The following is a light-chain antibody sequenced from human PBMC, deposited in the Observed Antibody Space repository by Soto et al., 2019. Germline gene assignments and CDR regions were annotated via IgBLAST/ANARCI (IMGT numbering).Light chain of an antibody. J-gene: IGKJ5*01. CDR1: QNITNN. V-gene: IGKV1-33*01. Sequence: DIQMTQSPSSLSASIGDRLTITYEASQNITNNLSWYQQKPRKDPNIXXYHASKMAKGGTSRFSGGGACTNFSSIITSLLRADDSTYYCHQYYGIPPLTFGQGTRLEIK. CDR3: HQYYGIPPLT. CDR2: HAS.